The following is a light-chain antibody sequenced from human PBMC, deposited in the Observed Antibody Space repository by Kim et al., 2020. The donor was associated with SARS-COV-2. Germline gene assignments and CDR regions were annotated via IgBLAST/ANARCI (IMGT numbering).Light chain of an antibody. Sequence: ALGQTVRITCQGDSLRSYFASWYQQKPGQAPVLVFYGKNNRPSGIPDRFSGSYSGNTASLTITAAQAEDEADYYCNSRESSANHWMFGVGTQLTVL. CDR2: GKN. J-gene: IGLJ3*02. CDR3: NSRESSANHWM. V-gene: IGLV3-19*01. CDR1: SLRSYF.